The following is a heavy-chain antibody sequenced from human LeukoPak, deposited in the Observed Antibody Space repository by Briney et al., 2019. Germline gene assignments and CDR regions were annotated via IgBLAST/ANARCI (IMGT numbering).Heavy chain of an antibody. V-gene: IGHV3-48*01. CDR3: ARDASGSYYFDY. Sequence: GGSLRLSCAASGFTFSRYSLNWVRQAPGKGLEWVSYISSSGNTINYADSVKGRFTLSRDTARNSVYLQMNSLRAEDTGVYYCARDASGSYYFDYWGQGTLATVSS. CDR2: ISSSGNTI. D-gene: IGHD3-10*01. CDR1: GFTFSRYS. J-gene: IGHJ4*02.